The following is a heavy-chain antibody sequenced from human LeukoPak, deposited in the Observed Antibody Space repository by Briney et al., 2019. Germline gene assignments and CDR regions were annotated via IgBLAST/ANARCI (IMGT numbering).Heavy chain of an antibody. CDR3: ARRAAAVGFDY. D-gene: IGHD6-13*01. V-gene: IGHV3-9*01. CDR1: GFTFDDYA. CDR2: ISWNSGSI. J-gene: IGHJ4*02. Sequence: GRSLRLSCAASGFTFDDYAMHWVRQAPGKGLEWVSGISWNSGSIGYADSVKGRFTISRDNAKNSLYLQMNSLRAEDTALYYCARRAAAVGFDYWGQGTLVTVSS.